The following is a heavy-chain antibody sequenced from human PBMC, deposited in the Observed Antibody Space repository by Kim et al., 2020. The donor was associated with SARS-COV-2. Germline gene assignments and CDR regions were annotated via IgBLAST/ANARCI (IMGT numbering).Heavy chain of an antibody. Sequence: ASVKVSCKASGYTFTSYDINWVRQATGQGLEWMGWMNPNSGNTGYAQKFQGRVTMTRNTSISTAYMELSSLRSEDTAVYYCARGLLSRDGYNYPVLDLYYYYYYMDVWGKGTTVTVSS. CDR3: ARGLLSRDGYNYPVLDLYYYYYYMDV. CDR2: MNPNSGNT. V-gene: IGHV1-8*01. J-gene: IGHJ6*03. CDR1: GYTFTSYD. D-gene: IGHD5-12*01.